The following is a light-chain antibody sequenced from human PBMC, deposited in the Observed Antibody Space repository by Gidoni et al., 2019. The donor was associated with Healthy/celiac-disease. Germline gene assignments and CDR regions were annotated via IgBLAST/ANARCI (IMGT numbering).Light chain of an antibody. J-gene: IGLJ2*01. CDR1: SSDVGGYHY. CDR2: EVS. Sequence: QSALTQPTSASGSPGQSVTISCTGTSSDVGGYHYVSWYQQHPGKAPKLMIYEVSKRPSGVPDRFSGSKSGNTASLTVSGLQAEDEADYYCSSYAGSNKGVFGGGTKLTVL. CDR3: SSYAGSNKGV. V-gene: IGLV2-8*01.